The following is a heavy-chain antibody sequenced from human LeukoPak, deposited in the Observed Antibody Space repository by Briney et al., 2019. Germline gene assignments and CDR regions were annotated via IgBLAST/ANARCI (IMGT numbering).Heavy chain of an antibody. CDR2: IYHSGST. CDR1: GGSISSSNW. D-gene: IGHD3-22*01. V-gene: IGHV4-4*02. Sequence: SGTLSLTCAVSGGSISSSNWWSWVRQPPGKGLEWIGEIYHSGSTNYNSSLKSRVTISVDKSKSQFSMKLSSMTAADTAVYHCARVSFDSSGYVFDYWGQGTLVTVSS. J-gene: IGHJ4*02. CDR3: ARVSFDSSGYVFDY.